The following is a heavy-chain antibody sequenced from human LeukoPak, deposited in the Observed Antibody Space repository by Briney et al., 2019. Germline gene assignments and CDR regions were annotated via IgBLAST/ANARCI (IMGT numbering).Heavy chain of an antibody. D-gene: IGHD1-7*01. CDR3: TGLSGDNWNSGGNFDS. Sequence: GGSLTLSCAASGFTFSGSALHWVRQASGKGLEWIGRIRSKTNNYVPTYAASVTGSFTIARDDAENTAYLQMNSLKTENTAVYYWTGLSGDNWNSGGNFDSWGQGTLVTVSS. CDR1: GFTFSGSA. CDR2: IRSKTNNYVP. V-gene: IGHV3-73*01. J-gene: IGHJ4*02.